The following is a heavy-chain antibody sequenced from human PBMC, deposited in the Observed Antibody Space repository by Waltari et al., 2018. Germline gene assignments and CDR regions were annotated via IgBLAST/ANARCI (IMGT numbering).Heavy chain of an antibody. J-gene: IGHJ1*01. CDR3: ARELTVTTTAEYFQH. V-gene: IGHV1-2*02. CDR2: INPKSGGT. CDR1: GLTFTDFY. D-gene: IGHD4-17*01. Sequence: QVQLVQSGAEVKKPGASVKVSCKASGLTFTDFYTHWVRQAPGQGLEWMGWINPKSGGTKYAEKFQGRVTMTRDTSISTAYMDLSRLRSDDTAVYYCARELTVTTTAEYFQHWGQGTLITVSS.